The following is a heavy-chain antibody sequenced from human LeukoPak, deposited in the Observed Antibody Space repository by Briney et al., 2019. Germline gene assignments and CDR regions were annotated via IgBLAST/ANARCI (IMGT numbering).Heavy chain of an antibody. Sequence: SETLSLTCTVSGGSISSSSFYWAWIRRPPGKGLEWIASIYYSGTNHHNPSLKSRVTMSVDTPKNQFSLKLSSVTAADTAVYYCARQRRLCSSTTCYLDFDSWGQGTLVTVSS. J-gene: IGHJ5*01. CDR1: GGSISSSSFY. D-gene: IGHD2-2*01. CDR2: IYYSGTN. CDR3: ARQRRLCSSTTCYLDFDS. V-gene: IGHV4-39*01.